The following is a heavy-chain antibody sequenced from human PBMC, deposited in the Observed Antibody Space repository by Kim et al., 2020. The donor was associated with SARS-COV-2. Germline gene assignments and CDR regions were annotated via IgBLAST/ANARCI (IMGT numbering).Heavy chain of an antibody. V-gene: IGHV3-23*01. J-gene: IGHJ4*02. Sequence: GGSLRLSCAASGFTFSSYAMSWVRQAPGKGLEWVSAISGSGGSTYYADSVKGRFTISRDNSKNTLYLQMNSLRAEDTAVYYCAKDQQPAGYSSGWYRVDYWGQGTLVTVSS. CDR1: GFTFSSYA. CDR2: ISGSGGST. CDR3: AKDQQPAGYSSGWYRVDY. D-gene: IGHD6-19*01.